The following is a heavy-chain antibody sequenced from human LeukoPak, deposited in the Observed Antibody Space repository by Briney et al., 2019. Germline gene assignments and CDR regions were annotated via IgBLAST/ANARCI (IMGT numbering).Heavy chain of an antibody. CDR2: ISGSGGST. D-gene: IGHD2-15*01. V-gene: IGHV3-23*01. CDR3: ATGGRSGVAFES. J-gene: IGHJ4*02. CDR1: GFTFSSYA. Sequence: RPGGSLRLSCAASGFTFSSYAMSWVRQAPGKGLEWVSAISGSGGSTYYADSVKGRFTISRDNSKNTLYLQMNSLRAEDTAVYYCATGGRSGVAFESWGQGTLVTVSS.